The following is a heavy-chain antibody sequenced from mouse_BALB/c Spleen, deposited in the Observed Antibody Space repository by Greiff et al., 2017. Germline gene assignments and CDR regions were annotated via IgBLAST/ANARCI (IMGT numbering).Heavy chain of an antibody. CDR1: GFTFSSYG. V-gene: IGHV5-6-3*01. CDR2: INSNGGST. CDR3: ARDREYDGFAY. Sequence: EVNVVESGGGLVQPGGSLKLSCAASGFTFSSYGMSWVRQTPDKRLELVATINSNGGSTYYPDSVKGRFTISRDNAKNTLYLQMSRLKSEDTAMYYCARDREYDGFAYWGQGTLVTVSA. D-gene: IGHD2-14*01. J-gene: IGHJ3*01.